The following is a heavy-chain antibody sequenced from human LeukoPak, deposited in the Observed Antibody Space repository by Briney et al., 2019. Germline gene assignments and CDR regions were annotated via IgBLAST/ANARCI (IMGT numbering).Heavy chain of an antibody. CDR1: GYTFTGYY. V-gene: IGHV1-2*02. D-gene: IGHD1-7*01. CDR3: ARVWNYDSPGWNYVFYHYLDY. CDR2: INPNSGGT. J-gene: IGHJ4*02. Sequence: ASVKVSCKASGYTFTGYYMHWVRQAPGQGLEWMGWINPNSGGTNYAQKFQGRVTMTRDTSISTAYMELSRLRSDDTAVYYCARVWNYDSPGWNYVFYHYLDYWGQGTLVTVSS.